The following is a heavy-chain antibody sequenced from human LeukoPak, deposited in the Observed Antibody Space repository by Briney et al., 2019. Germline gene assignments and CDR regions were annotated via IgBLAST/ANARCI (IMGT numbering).Heavy chain of an antibody. CDR3: ARAGYSSGWYLDY. CDR1: GGSISSSNW. J-gene: IGHJ4*02. Sequence: SETLSLTCAVSGGSISSSNWWSWVRQPPGKGLEWIGEIYHSGSTNYNPSLKGRVTISVDKSKNQFSLKLSSVTAADTAVYYCARAGYSSGWYLDYWGQGTLVTVSS. D-gene: IGHD6-19*01. CDR2: IYHSGST. V-gene: IGHV4-4*02.